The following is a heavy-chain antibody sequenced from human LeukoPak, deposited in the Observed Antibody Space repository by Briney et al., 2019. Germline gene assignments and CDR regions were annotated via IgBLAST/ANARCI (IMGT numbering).Heavy chain of an antibody. Sequence: SETLSLTCSVSGGSISSSSYFWGWIRQPPGKGLEWIASVHYSGSTYYNPSHKSRLTISVDTSKNQFSLELSSVTAADTALYFCARQLYVSGSYYAPMDVWGKGTTVTISS. V-gene: IGHV4-39*01. D-gene: IGHD3-10*01. CDR3: ARQLYVSGSYYAPMDV. CDR2: VHYSGST. CDR1: GGSISSSSYF. J-gene: IGHJ6*03.